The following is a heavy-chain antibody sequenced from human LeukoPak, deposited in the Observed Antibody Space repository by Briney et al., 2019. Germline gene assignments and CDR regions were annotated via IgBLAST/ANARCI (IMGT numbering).Heavy chain of an antibody. Sequence: GGSLRLSCAASGFTFSSYAMSWVRQAPGKGLEWVSAISGSGGSTYYADSVKGRFTISRDNSKNTLYLQMNSLRAEDTAVYYCARTYVDTAMVTRALGYWGQGTLVTVSS. CDR1: GFTFSSYA. CDR3: ARTYVDTAMVTRALGY. V-gene: IGHV3-23*01. J-gene: IGHJ4*02. D-gene: IGHD5-18*01. CDR2: ISGSGGST.